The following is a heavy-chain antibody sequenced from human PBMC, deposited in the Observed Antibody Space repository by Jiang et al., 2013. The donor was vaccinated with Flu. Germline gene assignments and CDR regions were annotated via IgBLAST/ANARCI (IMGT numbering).Heavy chain of an antibody. Sequence: VQLVESGGGVVQPGRSLRLSCAASGFTFSSYAMHWVRQAPGKGLEWVAVISYDGSNKYYADSVKGRFTISRDNSKNTLYLQMNSLRAEDTAVYYCARVAGGNLWFGELPFDYWGQGTLVTVSS. CDR1: GFTFSSYA. D-gene: IGHD3-10*01. CDR3: ARVAGGNLWFGELPFDY. CDR2: ISYDGSNK. J-gene: IGHJ4*02. V-gene: IGHV3-30-3*01.